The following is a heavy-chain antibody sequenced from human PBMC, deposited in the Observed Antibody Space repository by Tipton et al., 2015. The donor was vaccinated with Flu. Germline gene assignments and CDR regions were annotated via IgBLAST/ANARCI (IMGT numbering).Heavy chain of an antibody. Sequence: LRLSCTISADSISSDYYWGWIRQPPGKGLEWIGNIFRTGTTYRNPSLKSRVTISIDRSKNQFSLKLTSVTAADTAVYYCARDQTYYYGSSDAFDIWGQGTMVTVSS. J-gene: IGHJ3*02. D-gene: IGHD3-10*01. CDR1: ADSISSDYY. CDR3: ARDQTYYYGSSDAFDI. V-gene: IGHV4-38-2*02. CDR2: IFRTGTT.